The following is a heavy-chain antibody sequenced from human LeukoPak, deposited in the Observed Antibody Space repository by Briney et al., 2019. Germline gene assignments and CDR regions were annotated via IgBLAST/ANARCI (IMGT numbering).Heavy chain of an antibody. D-gene: IGHD6-13*01. J-gene: IGHJ5*02. CDR3: ARDMVGLAADGNWFDP. CDR1: GYTFSSYG. Sequence: ASVKVSCKASGYTFSSYGISWVRQAPGQGLEWMGWISAYSGNTNYAQKVQGRVTMTTDTSTTTAYMELRTLRSDDTAVYYCARDMVGLAADGNWFDPWGQGTLVTVSS. V-gene: IGHV1-18*01. CDR2: ISAYSGNT.